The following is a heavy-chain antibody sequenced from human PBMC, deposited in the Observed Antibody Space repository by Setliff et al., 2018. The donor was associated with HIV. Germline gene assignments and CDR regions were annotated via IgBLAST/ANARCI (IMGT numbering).Heavy chain of an antibody. J-gene: IGHJ4*02. V-gene: IGHV3-20*04. D-gene: IGHD3-10*01. Sequence: PGGSLRLSCAASGFTFDDFGMSWVRQVPGKGLEWVSSINWNGGGTDYADSVKGRFTISRDNARNSLYLEMSSLRAEDTALYYCARVVRDYGSWDYPPQFFDYWGQGTLVTVSS. CDR1: GFTFDDFG. CDR3: ARVVRDYGSWDYPPQFFDY. CDR2: INWNGGGT.